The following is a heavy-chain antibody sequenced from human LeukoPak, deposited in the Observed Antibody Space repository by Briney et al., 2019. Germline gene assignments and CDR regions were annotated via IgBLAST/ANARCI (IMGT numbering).Heavy chain of an antibody. D-gene: IGHD4-17*01. Sequence: ASVKVSCKASGGTFSSYAISWVRQAPGQGLEWMGGIIPIFGTANYAQKFQGRVTITADESMSTAYMELSSLRSEDTAVYYCARDYGDNNWFDPWGQGTLVTVSS. CDR3: ARDYGDNNWFDP. CDR1: GGTFSSYA. V-gene: IGHV1-69*13. CDR2: IIPIFGTA. J-gene: IGHJ5*02.